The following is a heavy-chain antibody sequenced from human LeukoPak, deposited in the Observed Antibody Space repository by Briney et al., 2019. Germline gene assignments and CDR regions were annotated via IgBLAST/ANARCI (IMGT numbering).Heavy chain of an antibody. Sequence: GGSLRLSCAASGFTFSSYAIHWVRQAPGKGLEWVAVISYDGSNKYYADSVKGRFTISRDNSKNTLYLQMNSLRAEDTAVYYCARTYSSSWPFDYWGQGTLVTVSS. CDR1: GFTFSSYA. D-gene: IGHD6-13*01. CDR3: ARTYSSSWPFDY. J-gene: IGHJ4*02. CDR2: ISYDGSNK. V-gene: IGHV3-30*01.